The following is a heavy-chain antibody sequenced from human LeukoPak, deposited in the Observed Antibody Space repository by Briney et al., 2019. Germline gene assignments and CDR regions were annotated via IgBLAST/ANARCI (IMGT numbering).Heavy chain of an antibody. V-gene: IGHV5-51*01. CDR3: ARLRAVGAGDYFDY. Sequence: GGPLRLSCTGSGYRFSTYWIGWVRQMTGKGLEWMGIIYPGDSDTRYSPSFQGQVTISADKSISTAYLQWDSLKASDTATYFCARLRAVGAGDYFDYWGQGTLVTVSS. CDR1: GYRFSTYW. CDR2: IYPGDSDT. D-gene: IGHD1-26*01. J-gene: IGHJ4*02.